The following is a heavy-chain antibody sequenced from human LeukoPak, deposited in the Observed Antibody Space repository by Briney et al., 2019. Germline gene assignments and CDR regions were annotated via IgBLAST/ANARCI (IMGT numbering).Heavy chain of an antibody. Sequence: GGSLRLSCAASGFTFSSYSMNWVRQAPGKGLEWVSSITRSSIYIYSADSVKGRFTISRDNAKKSLYLQMNSLRAEDTAVYYCARDLVAGTGGYWGQGTLVTVSS. J-gene: IGHJ4*02. D-gene: IGHD6-19*01. V-gene: IGHV3-21*01. CDR3: ARDLVAGTGGY. CDR2: ITRSSIYI. CDR1: GFTFSSYS.